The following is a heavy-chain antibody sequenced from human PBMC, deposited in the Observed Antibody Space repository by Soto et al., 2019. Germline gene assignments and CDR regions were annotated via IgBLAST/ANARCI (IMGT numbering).Heavy chain of an antibody. CDR1: GYTCTSYG. CDR2: ISAYNGNT. D-gene: IGHD6-13*01. CDR3: AREVCVAADGRGAFDI. J-gene: IGHJ3*02. Sequence: ASVKVSCKASGYTCTSYGISWVRQAPGQGLEWMGWISAYNGNTNYAQKLQGRVTMTTDTSTSTAYMELRSLRSDDTAVYYCAREVCVAADGRGAFDIWGQGIMVNVS. V-gene: IGHV1-18*01.